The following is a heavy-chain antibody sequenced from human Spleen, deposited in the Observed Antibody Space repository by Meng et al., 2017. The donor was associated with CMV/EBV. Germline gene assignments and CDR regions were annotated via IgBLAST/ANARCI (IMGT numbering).Heavy chain of an antibody. D-gene: IGHD2-21*01. V-gene: IGHV1-46*01. J-gene: IGHJ4*02. CDR2: INPSGGTT. CDR3: ARGPSFPGYCGDDRSYFDY. Sequence: ASVKVSCKASGYTFTRYGVSWVRQAPGQGLEWIGLINPSGGTTSYVHEFQGRVTMTRDTSTSTVYMEVRSLRSEDTAVYYCARGPSFPGYCGDDRSYFDYWGQGTLVTVSS. CDR1: GYTFTRYG.